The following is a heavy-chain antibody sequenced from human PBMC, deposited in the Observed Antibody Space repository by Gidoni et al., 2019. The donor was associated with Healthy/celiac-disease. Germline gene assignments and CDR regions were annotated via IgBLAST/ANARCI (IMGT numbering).Heavy chain of an antibody. CDR3: ARGPYNWKGGFYYYYYGMDV. CDR2: INHSGST. J-gene: IGHJ6*02. V-gene: IGHV4-34*01. D-gene: IGHD1-20*01. CDR1: GGSFSGYY. Sequence: QVQLQQWGAGLLKPSETLSLTCAVYGGSFSGYYWSWIRQPPGKGLEWIGEINHSGSTNYNPSLKSRVTISVDTSKNQFSLKLSSVTAADTAVYYCARGPYNWKGGFYYYYYGMDVWGQGTTVTVSS.